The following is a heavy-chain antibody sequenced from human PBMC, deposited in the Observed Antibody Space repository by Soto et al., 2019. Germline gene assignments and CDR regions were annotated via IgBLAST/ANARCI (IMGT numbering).Heavy chain of an antibody. CDR2: ISTYNGNT. V-gene: IGHV1-18*01. D-gene: IGHD3-22*01. CDR3: ARGQLHDSRIFEQ. CDR1: GYTFTTHD. J-gene: IGHJ4*02. Sequence: GASVKVSCKASGYTFTTHDISWVRQAPGQGLEWMGWISTYNGNTNYAQKFQGRVTMTRDTSTSTAYMELRSLTSDDTAVYFCARGQLHDSRIFEQWGQGTLVTVSS.